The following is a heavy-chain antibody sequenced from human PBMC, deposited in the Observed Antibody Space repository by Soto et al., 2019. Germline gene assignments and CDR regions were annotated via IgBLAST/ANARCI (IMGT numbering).Heavy chain of an antibody. CDR2: VYYSGNT. J-gene: IGHJ6*03. D-gene: IGHD6-13*01. Sequence: SVTLSLTCTVSGGSISPYYWSWIRQPPGKGLEWIGYVYYSGNTNYNPSLESRVTISVDTSRNRFSLNLTSATAADTAVYYCARKGAAASYAHYYMDVWGRGTAVTVSS. CDR3: ARKGAAASYAHYYMDV. CDR1: GGSISPYY. V-gene: IGHV4-59*01.